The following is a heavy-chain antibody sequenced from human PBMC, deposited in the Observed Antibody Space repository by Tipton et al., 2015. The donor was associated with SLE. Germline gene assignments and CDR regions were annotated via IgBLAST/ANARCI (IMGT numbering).Heavy chain of an antibody. CDR2: IYHSGIT. J-gene: IGHJ1*01. CDR3: GRGRYGSSRYFQH. V-gene: IGHV4-39*02. CDR1: GGSVSSGSYY. Sequence: TLSLTCTVSGGSVSSGSYYWGWLRRPPGRGLEWIGNIYHSGITYYNPSLKSRVTISLDTSKNHFSLKLTSVTAADTAVYYCGRGRYGSSRYFQHWGQGTLVTVSS. D-gene: IGHD6-13*01.